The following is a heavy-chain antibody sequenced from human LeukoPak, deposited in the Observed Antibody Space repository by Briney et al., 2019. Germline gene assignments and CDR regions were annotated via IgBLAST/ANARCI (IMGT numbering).Heavy chain of an antibody. CDR1: GFTVSTNY. V-gene: IGHV3-53*01. CDR3: ARGSPSSYYESSGYLLDY. D-gene: IGHD3-22*01. Sequence: PGGSLRLSCAASGFTVSTNYMTWVRQAPGKGLEWVSVIYSGSSTYYADSVKGRFTISRDNSKNTLYLQMNGLRAEDTAVYFCARGSPSSYYESSGYLLDYWGQGTLVTVSS. CDR2: IYSGSST. J-gene: IGHJ4*02.